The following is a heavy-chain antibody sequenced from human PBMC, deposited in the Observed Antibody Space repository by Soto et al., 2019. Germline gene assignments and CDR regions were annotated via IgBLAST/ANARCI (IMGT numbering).Heavy chain of an antibody. CDR2: IYTAGSA. CDR3: ARVHSRSYHYFNY. Sequence: GGSLRLSCAASGFTVSNYHMNWVRRAPGKGLEWVSVIYTAGSADFADSVKDRFSIPRDDSKNTLYLQMSSLRAEDTAVYYCARVHSRSYHYFNYWGQGTLVTVSS. V-gene: IGHV3-66*01. CDR1: GFTVSNYH. J-gene: IGHJ4*02. D-gene: IGHD6-13*01.